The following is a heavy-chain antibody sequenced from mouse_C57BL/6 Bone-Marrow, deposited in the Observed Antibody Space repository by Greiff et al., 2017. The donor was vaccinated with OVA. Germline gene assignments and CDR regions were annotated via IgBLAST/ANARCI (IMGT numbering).Heavy chain of an antibody. D-gene: IGHD1-1*01. Sequence: EVHLVESGGDLVKPGGSLKLSCAASGFTFSSYGMSWVRQTPDKRLEWVATISSGGSYTYYPDSVKGRFTISRDNAKNTLYLQMSSLNSEDTAMYYCARRRHYGSNYAMDYWGQGTSVTVSS. CDR1: GFTFSSYG. V-gene: IGHV5-6*01. CDR3: ARRRHYGSNYAMDY. CDR2: ISSGGSYT. J-gene: IGHJ4*01.